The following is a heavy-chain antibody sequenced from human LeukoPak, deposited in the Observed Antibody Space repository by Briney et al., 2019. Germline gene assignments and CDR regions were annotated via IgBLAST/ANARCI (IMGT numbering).Heavy chain of an antibody. Sequence: PGGSLRLSCAASGFTFRSYSMTWVRQAPGKGLEWVSAISSISSYISYACSVKGRFTISRDNAKNSLYLQLNSLRAEDTAVYYCARDRPHNYGDYYYYYGMDVWGQGPTVTVSS. CDR3: ARDRPHNYGDYYYYYGMDV. V-gene: IGHV3-21*01. CDR1: GFTFRSYS. D-gene: IGHD4-17*01. J-gene: IGHJ6*02. CDR2: ISSISSYI.